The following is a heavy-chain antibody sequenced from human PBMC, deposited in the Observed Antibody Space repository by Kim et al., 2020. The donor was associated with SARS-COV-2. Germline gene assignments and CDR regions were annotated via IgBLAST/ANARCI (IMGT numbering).Heavy chain of an antibody. CDR1: GYTFTGYY. CDR2: INPNSGGT. CDR3: ARGGITIFGVVIIYYYYYGMDV. Sequence: ASVKVSCKASGYTFTGYYMHWVRQAPGQGLEWMGWINPNSGGTNYAQKFQGRVTMTRDTSISTAYMELSRLRSDDTAVYYCARGGITIFGVVIIYYYYYGMDVWGQGTTVTVSS. D-gene: IGHD3-3*01. J-gene: IGHJ6*02. V-gene: IGHV1-2*02.